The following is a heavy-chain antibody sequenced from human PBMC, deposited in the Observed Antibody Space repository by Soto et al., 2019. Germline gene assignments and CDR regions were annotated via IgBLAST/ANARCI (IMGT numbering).Heavy chain of an antibody. CDR3: AKGDNLGPKTGYAFDP. Sequence: SQTLSLPCAISGDSVSSNTASWNWLLQSPSRGLEWLGRTYFRSKWYNDYAVSVKSRIIINPDTSNNQFSLQLNSVTPEDTAVYFCAKGDNLGPKTGYAFDPWGQGIMVTVSS. D-gene: IGHD5-12*01. V-gene: IGHV6-1*01. CDR2: TYFRSKWYN. J-gene: IGHJ5*02. CDR1: GDSVSSNTAS.